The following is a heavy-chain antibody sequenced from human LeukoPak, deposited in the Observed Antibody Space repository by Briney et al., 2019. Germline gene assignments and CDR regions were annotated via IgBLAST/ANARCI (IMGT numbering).Heavy chain of an antibody. CDR3: ATEGHAGDWDSLDY. D-gene: IGHD3/OR15-3a*01. CDR1: GYTFTDYY. V-gene: IGHV1-2*02. Sequence: GASVKVSCKTSGYTFTDYYMHWVRQAPGQGLEWMGWINPKSGDTHYAQKFQGRVTMTRDTSIITAYMDLSSLRSDDTAMYYCATEGHAGDWDSLDYWGQGTPVTVSS. CDR2: INPKSGDT. J-gene: IGHJ4*02.